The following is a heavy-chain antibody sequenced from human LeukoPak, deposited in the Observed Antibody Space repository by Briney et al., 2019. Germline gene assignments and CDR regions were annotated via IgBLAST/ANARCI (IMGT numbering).Heavy chain of an antibody. J-gene: IGHJ4*02. CDR3: ARGRPHGNDY. CDR1: GFTFSNYN. D-gene: IGHD4-23*01. CDR2: ISDTGSSI. Sequence: PGGSLRLSCAASGFTFSNYNMNWFRQAPGKGLEWVSYISDTGSSIYYADSVKGRFSISRDNAKNTLYLQMNSLRVEDTAVYYCARGRPHGNDYWGQGTLVTVSS. V-gene: IGHV3-48*04.